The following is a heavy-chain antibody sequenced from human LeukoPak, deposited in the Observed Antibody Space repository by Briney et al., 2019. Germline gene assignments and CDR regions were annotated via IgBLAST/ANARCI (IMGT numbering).Heavy chain of an antibody. D-gene: IGHD2-2*01. CDR2: ISSSSSYI. CDR1: GFTFSSYS. J-gene: IGHJ4*02. V-gene: IGHV3-21*01. CDR3: ARDPPFCSSTSCSDSGFDH. Sequence: GGSLRLSCAASGFTFSSYSMNWVRQAPGKGLEWVSSISSSSSYIYYADSVMGRFTISRDNAKNSLYLQMNSLRAEDTAVYYCARDPPFCSSTSCSDSGFDHWGQGTLVTVSS.